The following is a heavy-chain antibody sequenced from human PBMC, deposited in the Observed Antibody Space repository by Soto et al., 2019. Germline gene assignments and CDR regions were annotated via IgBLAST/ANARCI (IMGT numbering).Heavy chain of an antibody. CDR2: ISSSSSTI. J-gene: IGHJ4*02. CDR3: ARVSSGHDY. D-gene: IGHD6-19*01. CDR1: RFSFCIYS. V-gene: IGHV3-48*02. Sequence: GGSMKLSCATNRFSFCIYSMNWVRQAPGKGLEWFSYISSSSSTIYYAYSVKGRFTISRDNAKNSLYLQMNSLRDEDTAVYYCARVSSGHDYWGQGP.